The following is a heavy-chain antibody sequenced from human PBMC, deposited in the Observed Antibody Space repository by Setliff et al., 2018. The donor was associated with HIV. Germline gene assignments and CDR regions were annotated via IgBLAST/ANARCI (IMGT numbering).Heavy chain of an antibody. CDR1: GDSMQNFY. Sequence: PSETLSLTCTVSGDSMQNFYWTWFRQSPGKGLEWIGYINYSGHTNYNPSLGSRVTISIDTSKTQFSPRLTSMTAADTAQYFCARDGGTSGTTDYDYWGQGILVTVSS. D-gene: IGHD1-1*01. V-gene: IGHV4-59*01. CDR3: ARDGGTSGTTDYDY. J-gene: IGHJ4*02. CDR2: INYSGHT.